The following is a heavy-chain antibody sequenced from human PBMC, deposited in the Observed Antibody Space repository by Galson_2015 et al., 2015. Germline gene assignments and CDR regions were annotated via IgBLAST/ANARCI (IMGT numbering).Heavy chain of an antibody. D-gene: IGHD4-23*01. V-gene: IGHV1-2*06. CDR1: GYTFTGYY. CDR2: INPNSGGT. J-gene: IGHJ4*02. CDR3: ARDEMGLRWGSPGY. Sequence: SVKVSCKASGYTFTGYYMHWVRQAPGQGLEWMGRINPNSGGTNYAQKVQGRVTMTRDTSISTAYMELSRLRSDDTAVYYCARDEMGLRWGSPGYCGQGTLVTVSS.